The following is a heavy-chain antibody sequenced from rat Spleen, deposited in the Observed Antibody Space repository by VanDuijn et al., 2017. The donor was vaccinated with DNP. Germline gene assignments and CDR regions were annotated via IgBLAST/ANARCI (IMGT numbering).Heavy chain of an antibody. Sequence: QVQLKESGPGLVQPTQTLSLTCTVSGFSLTSYHVSWVQQPPGKGLEWMGRIRSDGDTYYNSALKSRLSISRDTSKSQVFLKMNSLKTEDTAIYYCTRDRGGPFDYWGQGVMVTVSS. V-gene: IGHV2S1*01. CDR1: GFSLTSYH. J-gene: IGHJ2*01. D-gene: IGHD1-1*01. CDR3: TRDRGGPFDY. CDR2: IRSDGDT.